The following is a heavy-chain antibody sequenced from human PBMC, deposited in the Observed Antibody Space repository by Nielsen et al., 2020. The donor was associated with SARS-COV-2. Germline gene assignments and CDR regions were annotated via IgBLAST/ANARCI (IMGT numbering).Heavy chain of an antibody. CDR3: ARATLHSLRSSWFEGIDS. CDR2: ISNSNRYT. Sequence: GESLKISCAASGFNFSNYFMAWIRQVPGKGLHSVSYISNSNRYTKYADSVMGRFTISRDNTKNSLYLQMDSLRVEDTAVYFCARATLHSLRSSWFEGIDSWGQGTLVTVSP. CDR1: GFNFSNYF. D-gene: IGHD3-10*01. V-gene: IGHV3-11*05. J-gene: IGHJ4*02.